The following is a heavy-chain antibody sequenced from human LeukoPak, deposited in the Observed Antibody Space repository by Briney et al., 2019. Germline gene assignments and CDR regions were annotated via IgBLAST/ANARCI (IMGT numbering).Heavy chain of an antibody. Sequence: QSGGSLRLSCAASGFTFSSYGMHWVRQAPGKGLEWVAVIPNDRRNNYYADSVKGRFTISRDNSKNTLYLQMNSLRAEDTAIYYCAKGHSTSYFDYWGQGTLVTVSS. D-gene: IGHD1-1*01. CDR2: IPNDRRNN. V-gene: IGHV3-30*18. J-gene: IGHJ4*02. CDR1: GFTFSSYG. CDR3: AKGHSTSYFDY.